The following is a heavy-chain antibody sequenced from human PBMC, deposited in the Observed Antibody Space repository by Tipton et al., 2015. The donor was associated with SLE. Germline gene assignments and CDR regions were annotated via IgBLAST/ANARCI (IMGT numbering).Heavy chain of an antibody. J-gene: IGHJ4*02. CDR1: GFTFSTYA. CDR3: AKIPLSAYYFDY. D-gene: IGHD3-3*02. V-gene: IGHV3-23*01. CDR2: ISGSGGRT. Sequence: SLRLSCAASGFTFSTYAMSWVRQAPGKGLEWVSGISGSGGRTYYADSVKGRFTTSRDNSKNTVYLQMNSLRAEDTAVYYCAKIPLSAYYFDYWGQGTLVTVSS.